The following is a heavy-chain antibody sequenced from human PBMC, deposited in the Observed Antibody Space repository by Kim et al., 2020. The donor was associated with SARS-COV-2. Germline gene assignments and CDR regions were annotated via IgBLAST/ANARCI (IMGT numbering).Heavy chain of an antibody. CDR2: ISGYNGVT. V-gene: IGHV1-18*01. CDR3: ASDIPSGYEGLDF. D-gene: IGHD5-12*01. J-gene: IGHJ4*02. CDR1: GYTFANYG. Sequence: ASVKVSCKTSGYTFANYGISWVRQAPGQGLEWVGWISGYNGVTNYAQGVQDRVTLTTDTFTNTVYMELRSLKPDDTAIYYCASDIPSGYEGLDFWGQGTL.